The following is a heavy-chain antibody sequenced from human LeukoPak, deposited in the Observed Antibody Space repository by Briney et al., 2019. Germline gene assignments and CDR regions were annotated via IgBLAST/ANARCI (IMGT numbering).Heavy chain of an antibody. J-gene: IGHJ4*02. V-gene: IGHV1-2*02. D-gene: IGHD3-10*02. CDR3: ARGVFGKSLES. Sequence: GASVKVSCKASGHTFTGYYVYWVRQAPGQGLEWMGWMNPNVGGANFPQKFQGRVTVTSDPAISAAYMELRRLRSDDTAVYYCARGVFGKSLESWGQGTLVTVSS. CDR2: MNPNVGGA. CDR1: GHTFTGYY.